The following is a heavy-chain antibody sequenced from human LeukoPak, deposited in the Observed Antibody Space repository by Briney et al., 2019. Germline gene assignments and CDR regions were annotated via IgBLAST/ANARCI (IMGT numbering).Heavy chain of an antibody. CDR3: AAGRYSSGWSWANYYYGMDV. D-gene: IGHD6-19*01. CDR2: INAGNGNT. Sequence: ASVKVSCKASGYTFTSYAIHWVRQAPGQRLEWMGWINAGNGNTQYSQKFQGRVTITRDTSASTAYMELSSLRSEDTAVYYCAAGRYSSGWSWANYYYGMDVWGQGTTVTVSS. CDR1: GYTFTSYA. J-gene: IGHJ6*02. V-gene: IGHV1-3*01.